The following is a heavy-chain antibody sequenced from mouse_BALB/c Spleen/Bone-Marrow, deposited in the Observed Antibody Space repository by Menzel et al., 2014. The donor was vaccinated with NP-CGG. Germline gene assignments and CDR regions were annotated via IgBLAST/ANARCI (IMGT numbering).Heavy chain of an antibody. D-gene: IGHD2-4*01. Sequence: EVHLVESGGGLVKSGGSLKLSCAASGFSFNSYGMSWVRQTPEKRLEWVATISGGGSYTSYPDSVKGRFTISRDNAKNNLYLQLSSLRSEDTALYYCARHAYYDQTEVSFVYWGQGTLVTVSA. CDR3: ARHAYYDQTEVSFVY. CDR2: ISGGGSYT. J-gene: IGHJ3*01. V-gene: IGHV5-9-2*01. CDR1: GFSFNSYG.